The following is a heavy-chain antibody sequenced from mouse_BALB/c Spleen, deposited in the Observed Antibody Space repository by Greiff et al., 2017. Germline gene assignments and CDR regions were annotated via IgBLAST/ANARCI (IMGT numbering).Heavy chain of an antibody. V-gene: IGHV1-82*01. CDR2: IYPGDGDT. Sequence: QVQLQQSGPELVKPGASVKISCKASGYAFSSSWMNWVKQRPGQGLEWIGRIYPGDGDTNYNGKFKGKATLTSDKSSSTAYMELSSLTSEDSAVYYCARSRDLAWFAYWGQGTLVTVSA. CDR3: ARSRDLAWFAY. CDR1: GYAFSSSW. J-gene: IGHJ3*01.